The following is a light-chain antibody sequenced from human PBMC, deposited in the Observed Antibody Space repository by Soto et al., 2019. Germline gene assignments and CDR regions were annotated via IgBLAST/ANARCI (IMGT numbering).Light chain of an antibody. V-gene: IGKV3-15*01. Sequence: IVMTQSPVILSVSPGERATLSCRASQSVSKNLAWYQQKPGQAPRLLIYGASTRATGIPARFSGSGSETEFTLTISSLQSEDFAVYYCQQYNNWPPITFGQGTRLEIK. CDR2: GAS. J-gene: IGKJ5*01. CDR3: QQYNNWPPIT. CDR1: QSVSKN.